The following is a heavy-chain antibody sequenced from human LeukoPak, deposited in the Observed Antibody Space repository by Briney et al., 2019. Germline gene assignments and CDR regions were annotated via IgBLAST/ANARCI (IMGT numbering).Heavy chain of an antibody. CDR3: AKDGTTVVTGWYFDL. CDR2: IRYDGSDK. D-gene: IGHD4-23*01. Sequence: PGGSLRLSCAASGFIFSNYGMYWVRQAPGKGLEWVAFIRYDGSDKYYADSVKGRFTMSRDNSKKTLYLQMDSLRPEDTAVYYCAKDGTTVVTGWYFDLWGRGTLVTVSS. V-gene: IGHV3-30*02. J-gene: IGHJ2*01. CDR1: GFIFSNYG.